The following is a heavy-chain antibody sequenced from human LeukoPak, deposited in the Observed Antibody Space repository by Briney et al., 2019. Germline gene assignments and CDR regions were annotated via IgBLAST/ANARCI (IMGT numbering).Heavy chain of an antibody. CDR1: GFTFSSYA. V-gene: IGHV3-23*01. CDR2: ICGSGGST. CDR3: AKARSRRVMTFDI. Sequence: GGSLRLSCAASGFTFSSYAMRWVRQAPGKGLEWVSAICGSGGSTYYADSVKARFTISRDNSKNTLYLQMNSLRAEDTAVYYCAKARSRRVMTFDIWGQGTMVTVSS. D-gene: IGHD3-16*01. J-gene: IGHJ3*02.